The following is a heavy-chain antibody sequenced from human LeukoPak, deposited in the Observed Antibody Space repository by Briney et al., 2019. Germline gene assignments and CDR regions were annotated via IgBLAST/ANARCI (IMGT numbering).Heavy chain of an antibody. D-gene: IGHD5-24*01. J-gene: IGHJ6*03. CDR2: MNPNSGNT. CDR1: GYTFTSYD. V-gene: IGHV1-8*01. CDR3: ARGTDGYTDCYYYYYMDV. Sequence: ASVNVSCKASGYTFTSYDINWVRQATGQRVEWMVWMNPNSGNTGYAQKFQGSVTITSTTSISTAYMELSSLRSEATAVYSCARGTDGYTDCYYYYYMDVWGNGTTVTVSS.